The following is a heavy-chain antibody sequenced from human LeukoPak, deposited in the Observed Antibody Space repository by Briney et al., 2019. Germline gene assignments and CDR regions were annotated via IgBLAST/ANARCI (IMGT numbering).Heavy chain of an antibody. CDR1: GFTFSSYG. J-gene: IGHJ4*02. D-gene: IGHD3-22*01. CDR3: VRSSGYHYDPLEY. Sequence: PGGSLRLSCAASGFTFSSYGMSWVRQAPGKGLEWVSAISGSGGSTYYADSVKGRFTISRDNSKNTLYLQMNSLRAEDTAVYYCVRSSGYHYDPLEYWGQGTLVTVSS. V-gene: IGHV3-23*01. CDR2: ISGSGGST.